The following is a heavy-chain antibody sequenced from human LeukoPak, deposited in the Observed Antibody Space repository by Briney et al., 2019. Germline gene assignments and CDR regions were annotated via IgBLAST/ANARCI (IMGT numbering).Heavy chain of an antibody. CDR3: ARAPDYRHSWFDP. J-gene: IGHJ5*02. Sequence: KSSETLSLTCNVSGGSVSSGYYWGWIRQPPGKGLEWIGSIYHSGSTYYNPSLKSRVTISVDTSKNQFSLKLSSVTAADTAVYYCARAPDYRHSWFDPWGQGTLVTVSS. CDR2: IYHSGST. CDR1: GGSVSSGYY. D-gene: IGHD4-11*01. V-gene: IGHV4-38-2*02.